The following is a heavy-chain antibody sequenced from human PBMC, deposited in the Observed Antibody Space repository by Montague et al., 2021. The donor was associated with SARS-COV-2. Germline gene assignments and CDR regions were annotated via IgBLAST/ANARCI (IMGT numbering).Heavy chain of an antibody. CDR1: GFSLSTGRVG. V-gene: IGHV2-5*02. CDR2: IYWDDDK. Sequence: PALVKPTQTLTLTCSFSGFSLSTGRVGVGWIRQPPGKALEWLALIYWDDDKRYSPSLKSRLTITKDTSKNQVVLTMTNMDPVDTATYYCAHRKVLLGNPYWDSWGQGTLVTVSS. D-gene: IGHD7-27*01. CDR3: AHRKVLLGNPYWDS. J-gene: IGHJ4*02.